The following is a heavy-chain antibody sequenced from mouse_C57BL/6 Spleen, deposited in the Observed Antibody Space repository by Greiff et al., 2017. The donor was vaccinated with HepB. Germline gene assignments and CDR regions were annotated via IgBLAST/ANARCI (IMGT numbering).Heavy chain of an antibody. CDR3: ARDYDRAMDY. D-gene: IGHD2-4*01. Sequence: QVQLQQPGAELVKPGASVKMSCKASGYTFTSYWITWVKQRPGQGLEWIGDIYPGSGSTNYNEKFKSKATLTGDTSSSTAYMQLSSLTSEDSAVYYCARDYDRAMDYWGQGTSVTVSS. CDR1: GYTFTSYW. J-gene: IGHJ4*01. V-gene: IGHV1-55*01. CDR2: IYPGSGST.